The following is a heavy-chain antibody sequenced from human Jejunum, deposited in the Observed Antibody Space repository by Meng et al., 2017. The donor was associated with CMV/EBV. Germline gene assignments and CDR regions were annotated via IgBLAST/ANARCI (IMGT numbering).Heavy chain of an antibody. V-gene: IGHV3-73*01. CDR3: TRADSSNYGSLFDS. CDR1: FPFSGSA. Sequence: FPFSGSAMPWVRQASGKGLEWVGRIRGKAHSYATAYAASVKGRFTISRDESKNTAYLQMSSLKTEDTAVYYCTRADSSNYGSLFDSWGQGTLVTVSS. J-gene: IGHJ4*02. D-gene: IGHD4-11*01. CDR2: IRGKAHSYAT.